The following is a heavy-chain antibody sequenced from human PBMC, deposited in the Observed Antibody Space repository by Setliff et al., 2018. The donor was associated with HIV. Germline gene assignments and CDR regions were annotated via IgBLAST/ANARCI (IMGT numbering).Heavy chain of an antibody. CDR3: ARGIGTRYNYYMDV. D-gene: IGHD1-20*01. V-gene: IGHV4-4*07. Sequence: PSETLSLTCTVSGASISSYYWNWFRQPAGKGLESLGRIYTSGNMIYNPSLKSRVTMSADTSRNQLSLKLSSVTAADKAVYYCARGIGTRYNYYMDVWGIGTTVTVSS. J-gene: IGHJ6*03. CDR1: GASISSYY. CDR2: IYTSGNM.